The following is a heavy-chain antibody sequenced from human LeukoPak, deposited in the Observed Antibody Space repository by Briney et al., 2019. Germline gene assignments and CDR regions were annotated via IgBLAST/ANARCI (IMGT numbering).Heavy chain of an antibody. Sequence: ASVTVSCKASGYTFTGYYMHWVRQAPGQGVEGMGWINSNSGGTNYAQKLQGRVTMTRDTSISRAYMELSRLRSDDTAVYYCARDYCISWYLFASARQPSDYGGQGTLVTVSS. CDR1: GYTFTGYY. V-gene: IGHV1-2*02. CDR2: INSNSGGT. D-gene: IGHD6-13*01. J-gene: IGHJ4*02. CDR3: ARDYCISWYLFASARQPSDY.